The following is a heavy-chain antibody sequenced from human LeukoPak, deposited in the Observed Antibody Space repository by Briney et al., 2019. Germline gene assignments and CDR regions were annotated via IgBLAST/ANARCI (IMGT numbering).Heavy chain of an antibody. D-gene: IGHD3-22*01. CDR1: GFSISNNY. Sequence: PGGSLRLSCAASGFSISNNYMNWVRQAPGKGLEWVSLIYTGGSTDYADSVKGRFTISRDNSKNTVFLQMNSLRAEDTAVYYCAKGVNYYDSSGYYPYYFDYWGQGTLVTVSS. V-gene: IGHV3-66*01. J-gene: IGHJ4*02. CDR2: IYTGGST. CDR3: AKGVNYYDSSGYYPYYFDY.